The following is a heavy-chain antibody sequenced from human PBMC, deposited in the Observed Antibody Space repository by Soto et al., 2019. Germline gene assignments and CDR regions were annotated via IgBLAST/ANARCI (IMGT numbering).Heavy chain of an antibody. V-gene: IGHV3-23*01. D-gene: IGHD6-13*01. CDR2: ISGSGGST. CDR3: AKDWGYSSSWYEDY. J-gene: IGHJ4*02. Sequence: EVQLLESGGGLVQPGGSLRLSCAASGFTFSSYAMSWVRQAPGKGLEWVSAISGSGGSTYYADSVKGRFTISRDNSKNTLYLEMNSLRAEDTAVYYCAKDWGYSSSWYEDYWGQGTLVTVSS. CDR1: GFTFSSYA.